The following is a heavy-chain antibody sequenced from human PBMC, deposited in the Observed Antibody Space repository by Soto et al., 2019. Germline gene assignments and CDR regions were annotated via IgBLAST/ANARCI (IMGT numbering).Heavy chain of an antibody. V-gene: IGHV3-30-3*01. CDR3: ASAGVRDITRPWPLVHY. CDR1: GFTFSSYA. D-gene: IGHD1-20*01. Sequence: PGGSLRLSCAASGFTFSSYAMHWVRQAPGKGLEWVAVISYDGGNKYYADSVKGRFTISRDNSKNTLYLQMNSLRAEDTAVYYCASAGVRDITRPWPLVHYWGQGT. CDR2: ISYDGGNK. J-gene: IGHJ4*02.